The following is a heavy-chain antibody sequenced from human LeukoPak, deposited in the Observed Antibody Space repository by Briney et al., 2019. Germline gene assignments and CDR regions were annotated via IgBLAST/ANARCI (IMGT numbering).Heavy chain of an antibody. J-gene: IGHJ3*02. CDR2: IYSGGNT. Sequence: PGGSLRLSCAASGFTVSSNYMSWVRQAPGKGLEWVSVIYSGGNTYYAASVKGRFTISRDNSKNTLYLQMNSLRAEDTAVYYCAREPRSGSDAFDIWGQGTMVTVSS. CDR3: AREPRSGSDAFDI. V-gene: IGHV3-53*01. CDR1: GFTVSSNY. D-gene: IGHD1-26*01.